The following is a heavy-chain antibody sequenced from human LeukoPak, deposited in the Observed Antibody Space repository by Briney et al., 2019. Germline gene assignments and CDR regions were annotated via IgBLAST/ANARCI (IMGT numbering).Heavy chain of an antibody. CDR2: ISNDGSNK. J-gene: IGHJ4*02. CDR3: AKDLTGVNYCLDQ. CDR1: GVTLSSYG. V-gene: IGHV3-30*18. Sequence: PGGSLRLSCAASGVTLSSYGMHWVRQAPGKGLEWVAVISNDGSNKHYADSVKGRFTISRDNSKNTLYLQMNSPRAEDTAVYYCAKDLTGVNYCLDQWGQGTLVTVSS. D-gene: IGHD1-7*01.